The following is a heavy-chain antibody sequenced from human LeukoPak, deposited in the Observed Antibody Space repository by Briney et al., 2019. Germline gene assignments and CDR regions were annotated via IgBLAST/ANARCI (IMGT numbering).Heavy chain of an antibody. J-gene: IGHJ4*02. D-gene: IGHD3-3*01. Sequence: ASVKVSCKASGYTFNKYGISWVRQAPGQGLEWMGWISAYNGNTNYAQKLQGRVTMTTDTSPSTAYMELRSLRSDDTAVYYCARDSGARFLEWLLPFDYWGQGTLVTVSS. CDR2: ISAYNGNT. CDR1: GYTFNKYG. CDR3: ARDSGARFLEWLLPFDY. V-gene: IGHV1-18*01.